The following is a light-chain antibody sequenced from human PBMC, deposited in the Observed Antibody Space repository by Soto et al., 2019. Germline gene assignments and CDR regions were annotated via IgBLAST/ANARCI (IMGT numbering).Light chain of an antibody. CDR2: GAS. J-gene: IGKJ3*01. Sequence: MTQSPSTLSASVGDRVTIPCRASQSVSSNLAWYQQKPGQAPRLLIYGASSRATGIPVRFSGSGSGTEFTLTISSLQSEDFAVYYCQQYNNWPFTFGPGTKVDI. CDR1: QSVSSN. CDR3: QQYNNWPFT. V-gene: IGKV3-15*01.